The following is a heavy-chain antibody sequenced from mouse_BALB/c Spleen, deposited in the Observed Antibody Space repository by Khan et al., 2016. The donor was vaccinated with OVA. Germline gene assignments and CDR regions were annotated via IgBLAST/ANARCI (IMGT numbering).Heavy chain of an antibody. V-gene: IGHV9-3-1*01. CDR2: INTYTGEP. CDR3: ARGHWYFDV. J-gene: IGHJ1*01. Sequence: QIQLVQSGPELKKPGETVKISCKASGYTFTNYAVNWVRQAPGQGFKWMGWINTYTGEPTYADDFKGRFAFSLETSASAAYLQINNLTNEDPATYFCARGHWYFDVWGAGTTVTVSS. CDR1: GYTFTNYA.